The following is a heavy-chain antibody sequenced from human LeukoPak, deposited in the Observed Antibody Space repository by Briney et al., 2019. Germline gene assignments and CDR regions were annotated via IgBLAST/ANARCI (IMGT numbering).Heavy chain of an antibody. J-gene: IGHJ3*02. CDR3: ARAYYDFWSGPSPKLHDAFDI. V-gene: IGHV4-34*01. Sequence: SETLSLTCAVYGGSFSGYYWSWIRQPPGKGLEWIGEINQSGSTNYHPSLKSRVTISVDTSKNQFSLKLSSVTAADTAVYYCARAYYDFWSGPSPKLHDAFDIWGQGTMVTVSS. D-gene: IGHD3-3*01. CDR1: GGSFSGYY. CDR2: INQSGST.